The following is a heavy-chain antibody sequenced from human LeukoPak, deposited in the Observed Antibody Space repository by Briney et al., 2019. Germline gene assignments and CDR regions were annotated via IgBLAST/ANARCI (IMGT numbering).Heavy chain of an antibody. CDR1: GGSISGYY. CDR3: ATLQYQYYFDY. CDR2: IYFSGST. D-gene: IGHD2-2*01. V-gene: IGHV4-59*08. Sequence: SETLSLTCTVSGGSISGYYWSWIRQPPGRGLEWIGDIYFSGSTNYNPSLKSRVTISVDSSKNQFSLKLSSVTAADTAVYYCATLQYQYYFDYWGQGTLVTVSS. J-gene: IGHJ4*02.